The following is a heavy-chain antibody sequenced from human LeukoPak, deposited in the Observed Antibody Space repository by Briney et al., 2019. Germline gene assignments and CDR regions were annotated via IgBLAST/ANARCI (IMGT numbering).Heavy chain of an antibody. V-gene: IGHV3-11*03. Sequence: PGGSLRLSCAASGFTFSSYWMHWVRQAPGKGLEWVSYISSSSGYTNYADSVKGRFTISRDNAKNSLYLQMNSLRAEDTAVYYCARGGGNPDFWGQGTLVTVSS. CDR1: GFTFSSYW. CDR2: ISSSSGYT. J-gene: IGHJ4*02. CDR3: ARGGGNPDF. D-gene: IGHD3-16*01.